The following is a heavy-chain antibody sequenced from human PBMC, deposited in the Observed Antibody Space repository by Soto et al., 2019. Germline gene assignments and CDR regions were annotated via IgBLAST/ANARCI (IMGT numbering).Heavy chain of an antibody. D-gene: IGHD2-2*01. CDR1: GFTFSSYA. Sequence: QVQLVESGGGVVQPGRSLRLSCAASGFTFSSYAMHWVRQAPGKGLEWVAVISYDGSNKYYADSVKGRFTISRDNSKNTLYLQMNSLRAEDTAVYYCAREGVYCSSTSCYDPDRALDCDYWGQGTLVTVSS. V-gene: IGHV3-30-3*01. J-gene: IGHJ4*02. CDR2: ISYDGSNK. CDR3: AREGVYCSSTSCYDPDRALDCDY.